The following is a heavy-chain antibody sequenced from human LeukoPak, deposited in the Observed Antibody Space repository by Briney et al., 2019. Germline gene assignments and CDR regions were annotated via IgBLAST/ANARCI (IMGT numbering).Heavy chain of an antibody. Sequence: GGSLRLSCAASGFTFSSYAMSWVRQAPGKGLEWVSAISGSGGRIYYGASVKGRFTISRDNSRNTLYLQMNSLRAEDTAIYYCAKEIGSSLYYDFWVQGTRVTVSS. J-gene: IGHJ4*02. V-gene: IGHV3-23*01. CDR1: GFTFSSYA. CDR2: ISGSGGRI. CDR3: AKEIGSSLYYDF. D-gene: IGHD6-13*01.